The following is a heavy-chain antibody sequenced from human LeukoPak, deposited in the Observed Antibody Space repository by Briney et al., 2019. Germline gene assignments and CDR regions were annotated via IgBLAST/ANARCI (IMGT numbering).Heavy chain of an antibody. Sequence: GASVKVSCKASGYTFTSYAMHWVRQAPGQRLEWMGWINTGNGNTKYSQKFQGRVTITRDTSASTAYMELSSLRSEDTAVYYCARGALLWFGELLDTKNYFDHWGQGTLVTVSS. CDR2: INTGNGNT. CDR3: ARGALLWFGELLDTKNYFDH. D-gene: IGHD3-10*01. V-gene: IGHV1-3*04. J-gene: IGHJ4*02. CDR1: GYTFTSYA.